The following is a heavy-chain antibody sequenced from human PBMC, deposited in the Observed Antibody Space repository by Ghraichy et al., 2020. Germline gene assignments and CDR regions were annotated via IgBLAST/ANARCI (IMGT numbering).Heavy chain of an antibody. V-gene: IGHV4-39*07. Sequence: SETLSLTCTVSGGSISSSSYYWGWIRQPPGKGLEWIGSIYYSGSTYYNPSLKSRVTISVDTSKNQFSLKLSSVTAADTAVYYCARLTGLSSGWYRFDASEYYFDYWGQGTLVTVSS. CDR2: IYYSGST. J-gene: IGHJ4*02. D-gene: IGHD6-19*01. CDR3: ARLTGLSSGWYRFDASEYYFDY. CDR1: GGSISSSSYY.